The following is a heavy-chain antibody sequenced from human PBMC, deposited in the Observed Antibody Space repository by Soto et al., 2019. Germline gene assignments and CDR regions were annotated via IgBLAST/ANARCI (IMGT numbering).Heavy chain of an antibody. CDR3: ARRSRYDGSSHTLFDY. J-gene: IGHJ4*02. CDR1: GFTFNNYW. CDR2: INEYGSEI. Sequence: EVQLVESGGGLVQPGGSLRLSCAASGFTFNNYWMNWVRQAPGKGLEWVANINEYGSEIYYVDSVRGRFTISRDNARNSLYLQMNSLRAEDTAIYYCARRSRYDGSSHTLFDYWGQGTLVTVSS. V-gene: IGHV3-7*03. D-gene: IGHD3-22*01.